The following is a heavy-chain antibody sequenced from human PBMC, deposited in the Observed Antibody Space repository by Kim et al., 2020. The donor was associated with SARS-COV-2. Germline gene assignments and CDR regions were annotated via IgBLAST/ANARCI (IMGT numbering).Heavy chain of an antibody. CDR1: GFTFSSYA. CDR3: ARGSGVVVTDPFQYFQE. J-gene: IGHJ1*01. D-gene: IGHD3-3*01. V-gene: IGHV3-30-3*01. Sequence: GGSLRLSCAASGFTFSSYAMHWVRQAPGKGLEWVAVISYDGNKKYYADSVKGRFTISRDDSKNTLYLQMNSLRAEDTAVYYCARGSGVVVTDPFQYFQEWGQGTLVTVSS. CDR2: ISYDGNKK.